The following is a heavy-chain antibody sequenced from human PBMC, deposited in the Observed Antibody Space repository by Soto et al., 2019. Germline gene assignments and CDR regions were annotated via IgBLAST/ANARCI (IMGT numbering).Heavy chain of an antibody. Sequence: SETLSLTCAVYGGSFSGYYWSWIRQPPGKGLEWIGEINHSGSTNYNPSLKSRVTISVDTSKNQFSLKLSSVTAADTAVYYCARGRIAARRFDYWGQGTLVTVSS. J-gene: IGHJ4*02. CDR3: ARGRIAARRFDY. CDR2: INHSGST. CDR1: GGSFSGYY. V-gene: IGHV4-34*01. D-gene: IGHD6-6*01.